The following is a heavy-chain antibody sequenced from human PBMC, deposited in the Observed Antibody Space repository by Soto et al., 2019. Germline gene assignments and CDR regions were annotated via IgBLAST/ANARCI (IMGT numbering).Heavy chain of an antibody. CDR3: ARDRVSGAYYHDAFDM. V-gene: IGHV3-48*01. D-gene: IGHD3-10*01. Sequence: EVQLVESGGNLVQPGGSLRLSCAASGFTFSSYSMNWVRQAPGKVLEWVSYISSSGSTIYHADSVKGRFTISRDNAKKSLYLQMNSLRAEDTAVYYCARDRVSGAYYHDAFDMWGQGTMVTVSS. CDR2: ISSSGSTI. CDR1: GFTFSSYS. J-gene: IGHJ3*02.